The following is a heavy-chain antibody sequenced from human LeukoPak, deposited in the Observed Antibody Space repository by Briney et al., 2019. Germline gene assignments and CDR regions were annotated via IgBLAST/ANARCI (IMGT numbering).Heavy chain of an antibody. Sequence: SQTLSLTCAISGDSVSSNSAAWNWIRQSPSRGLEWLGRTYYRSKWYNDYAVSVKSRITTNPDTSKNQFSLQLNSVTPEDTAVYYCARDRSTYYSSSDSEGTFDYWGQGTLVTVSS. CDR1: GDSVSSNSAA. J-gene: IGHJ4*02. D-gene: IGHD6-6*01. CDR2: TYYRSKWYN. V-gene: IGHV6-1*01. CDR3: ARDRSTYYSSSDSEGTFDY.